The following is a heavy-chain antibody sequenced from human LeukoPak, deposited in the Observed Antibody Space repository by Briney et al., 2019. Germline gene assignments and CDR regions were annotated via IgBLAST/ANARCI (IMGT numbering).Heavy chain of an antibody. V-gene: IGHV3-30*02. Sequence: GGSLRLSCAASGFTFSSYGMHWVRQAPGKGLEWVAFIRYDGSNKYYADSVKGRFTISRDNSKNTLYLQMNSLRAEDTAVYYCAKDPYYDILTGYYSRFDYWGQGTLVTVSS. CDR1: GFTFSSYG. D-gene: IGHD3-9*01. CDR2: IRYDGSNK. J-gene: IGHJ4*02. CDR3: AKDPYYDILTGYYSRFDY.